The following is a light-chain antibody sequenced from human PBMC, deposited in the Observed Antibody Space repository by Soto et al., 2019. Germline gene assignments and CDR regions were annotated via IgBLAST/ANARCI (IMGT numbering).Light chain of an antibody. Sequence: EIVLTQSPGTLSLSPGERATLSCRASQSVISNYLAWYQQKPGQAPRLLIYGASTRATDMPGRFSGRGSGTEFTLTINSLQSEDFAVYYCQQYRNWPRTFGQGTKVDIK. J-gene: IGKJ1*01. CDR1: QSVISNY. CDR3: QQYRNWPRT. CDR2: GAS. V-gene: IGKV3-15*01.